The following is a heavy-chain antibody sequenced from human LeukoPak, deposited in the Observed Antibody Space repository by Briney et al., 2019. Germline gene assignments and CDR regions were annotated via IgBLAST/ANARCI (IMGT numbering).Heavy chain of an antibody. CDR2: ISSSSYI. CDR3: ARAVAGKKLYYFDY. D-gene: IGHD6-19*01. CDR1: GFTFSSYA. V-gene: IGHV3-21*01. J-gene: IGHJ4*02. Sequence: SGGSLRLSCAASGFTFSSYAMYWVRQAPGKGLEWVSSISSSSYIYYADSVKGRFTISRDNAKNSLYLQMNSLRAEDTAVYYCARAVAGKKLYYFDYWGQGTLVTVSS.